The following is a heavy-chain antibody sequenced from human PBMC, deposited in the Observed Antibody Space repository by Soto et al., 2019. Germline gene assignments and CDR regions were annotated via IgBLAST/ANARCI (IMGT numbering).Heavy chain of an antibody. CDR1: GFTFSDFV. CDR3: ARGRPIWSGFYIDH. V-gene: IGHV3-13*01. Sequence: GGSLRLSCAASGFTFSDFVMHWVRQHTERGLEWVSGIGTVGDTHYPDSVKGRFTVSRENDKNSLYLQMNNLRAEDTAVYYCARGRPIWSGFYIDHWGQGSLVTVSS. D-gene: IGHD3-3*01. CDR2: IGTVGDT. J-gene: IGHJ4*02.